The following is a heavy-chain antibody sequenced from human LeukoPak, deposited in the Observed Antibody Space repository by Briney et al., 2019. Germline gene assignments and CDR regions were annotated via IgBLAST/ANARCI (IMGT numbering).Heavy chain of an antibody. Sequence: SETLSLTCTVSGGSISSYYWSWIRQPPGKGLEWIGYIYDSGSTNYNPSLKSRVTISVDTSKNQLSLKLSSVTAADTAVYYCARRGEVRGILHWGQGTLVTVSS. V-gene: IGHV4-59*01. CDR2: IYDSGST. D-gene: IGHD3-10*01. CDR3: ARRGEVRGILH. J-gene: IGHJ1*01. CDR1: GGSISSYY.